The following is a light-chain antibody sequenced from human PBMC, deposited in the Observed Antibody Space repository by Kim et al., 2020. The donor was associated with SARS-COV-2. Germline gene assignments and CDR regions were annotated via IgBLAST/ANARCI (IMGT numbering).Light chain of an antibody. V-gene: IGKV1-39*01. J-gene: IGKJ2*01. CDR1: QSISSY. CDR2: AAS. Sequence: SESGGDRVNNTCRESQSISSYLSWYQQKPGRAPKLLIYAASSLQSGVPSRFSDSRSGTDFTLTISSLQPEDFATYYCQQSYSTPYTFGQGTKLEI. CDR3: QQSYSTPYT.